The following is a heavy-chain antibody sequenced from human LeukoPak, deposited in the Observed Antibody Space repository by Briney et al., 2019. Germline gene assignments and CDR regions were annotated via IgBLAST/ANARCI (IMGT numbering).Heavy chain of an antibody. CDR1: GYTLADLS. CDR2: FNPEDGET. V-gene: IGHV1-24*01. Sequence: GASVKVSCKVSGYTLADLSMHWVRQAPGKGLEWMGGFNPEDGETIYAQQFQGRVTMTEDTSIDTAYMELNSLRSEDTAMYYCARDDEGDGYNWGQGTLVTVSS. D-gene: IGHD5-24*01. CDR3: ARDDEGDGYN. J-gene: IGHJ4*02.